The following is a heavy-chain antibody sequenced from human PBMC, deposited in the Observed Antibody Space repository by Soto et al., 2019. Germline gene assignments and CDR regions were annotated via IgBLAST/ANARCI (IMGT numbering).Heavy chain of an antibody. V-gene: IGHV3-33*01. J-gene: IGHJ4*02. D-gene: IGHD3-22*01. CDR1: GFTFSSYG. CDR3: ARDSKDDSSGYYAGFDY. CDR2: IYYDGSNK. Sequence: QVQLVESGGGVVQPGRSLRLSCPVSGFTFSSYGMNWVRQAPGKGLEWVAAIYYDGSNKYYADSVRGRFTISRDNFKNTLYLRMNSLRAEDTAVYYCARDSKDDSSGYYAGFDYWGQGTLVTVSS.